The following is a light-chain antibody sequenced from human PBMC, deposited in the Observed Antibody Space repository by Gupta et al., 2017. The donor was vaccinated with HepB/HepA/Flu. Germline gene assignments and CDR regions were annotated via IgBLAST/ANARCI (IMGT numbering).Light chain of an antibody. V-gene: IGKV3-15*01. CDR1: QSVSSN. Sequence: EIVMTQSPATLSVSPGERANLSCRASQSVSSNLAWYQQKPCQAPRLPIFGASTRATGIPARFSGSGSGTEFTLTISSLQSEDFAVYYCQQYNNWPPLTFGGGTKVEIK. CDR2: GAS. CDR3: QQYNNWPPLT. J-gene: IGKJ4*01.